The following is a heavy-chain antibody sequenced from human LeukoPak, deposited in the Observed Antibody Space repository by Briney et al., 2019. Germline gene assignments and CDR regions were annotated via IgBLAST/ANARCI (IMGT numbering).Heavy chain of an antibody. D-gene: IGHD3-16*01. CDR2: INPNSGGT. Sequence: ASVKVSCKASGYTFTGHYMHWVRQAPGQGLEWMGWINPNSGGTNYAQKFQGRVTMTRDTSISTAYMELSRLRSDDTAVYYCARSLVWGDAFDIWGQGTMVTVSS. CDR1: GYTFTGHY. CDR3: ARSLVWGDAFDI. V-gene: IGHV1-2*02. J-gene: IGHJ3*02.